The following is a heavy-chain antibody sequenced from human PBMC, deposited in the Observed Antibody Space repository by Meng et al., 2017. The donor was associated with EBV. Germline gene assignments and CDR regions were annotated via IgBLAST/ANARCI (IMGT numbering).Heavy chain of an antibody. J-gene: IGHJ4*02. V-gene: IGHV3-66*04. D-gene: IGHD5-12*01. CDR2: IYSGGST. CDR1: GFTGSSNY. Sequence: VAVGGAGGGLVQPGGSLRLSCGASGFTGSSNYMSWVRQAPGKGLEWVSVIYSGGSTYYADSVKGRFTISRDNSKNTLYLQMNSLRAEDTAVYYCAKHRLGPLDYWGQGTLVTVSS. CDR3: AKHRLGPLDY.